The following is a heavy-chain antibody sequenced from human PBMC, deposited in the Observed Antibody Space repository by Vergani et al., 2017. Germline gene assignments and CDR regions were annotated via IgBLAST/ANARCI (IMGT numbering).Heavy chain of an antibody. CDR2: ISSSGSTI. V-gene: IGHV3-11*01. J-gene: IGHJ6*02. Sequence: VQLVESGGGLVQPGRSLRLSCAASRFTFSDYYMSWIRQAPGKGLEWVSYISSSGSTIYYADSVKGRFTISRDNAKNSLYLQMNSLRAEDTAVYYCARSGLSENPNYYYYGMDVWGQGTTVTVSS. CDR1: RFTFSDYY. CDR3: ARSGLSENPNYYYYGMDV.